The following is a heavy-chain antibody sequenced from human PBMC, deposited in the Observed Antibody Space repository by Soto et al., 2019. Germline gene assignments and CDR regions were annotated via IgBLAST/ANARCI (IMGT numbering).Heavy chain of an antibody. D-gene: IGHD2-21*01. CDR2: VTHSGST. Sequence: QVHLQQWGAGLLKPSETLSLTCGVYGGSLRGSYWSWIRQPPGKALEWLGKVTHSGSTTFNPSLKRRASVSVDTSDNHFSLKLTSVTAADTAVYYCARGHIPVYGPVPDYFDSWGQGTLVTVSS. CDR1: GGSLRGSY. J-gene: IGHJ4*02. V-gene: IGHV4-34*02. CDR3: ARGHIPVYGPVPDYFDS.